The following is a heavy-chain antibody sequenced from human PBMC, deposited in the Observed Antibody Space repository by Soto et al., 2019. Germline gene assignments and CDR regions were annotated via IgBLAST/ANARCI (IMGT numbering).Heavy chain of an antibody. CDR2: INPSSGST. Sequence: ASLKVSCKTSGYTFTSYYIHWVRQAPGQELEWMGIINPSSGSTRYAQNLQGRVTVTSDTSTSTVSMELSSLRAEDTAVYYCAKPGSTYDNVPFDHWGQGTLVTVSS. V-gene: IGHV1-46*01. CDR1: GYTFTSYY. D-gene: IGHD2-8*01. J-gene: IGHJ4*02. CDR3: AKPGSTYDNVPFDH.